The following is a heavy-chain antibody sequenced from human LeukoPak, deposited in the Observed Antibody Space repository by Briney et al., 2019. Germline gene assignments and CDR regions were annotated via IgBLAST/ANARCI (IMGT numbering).Heavy chain of an antibody. CDR3: ARDWNDEKGKLGHYFDY. V-gene: IGHV1-69*04. J-gene: IGHJ4*02. CDR2: IIPIFGIA. Sequence: SVKVSCKASGGTFSSYAISWVRQAPGQGLEWMGRIIPIFGIASYAQKFQGRVTITADKSTGTAYMELSSLRSEDTAVYYCARDWNDEKGKLGHYFDYWGQGTLVTVSS. D-gene: IGHD1-1*01. CDR1: GGTFSSYA.